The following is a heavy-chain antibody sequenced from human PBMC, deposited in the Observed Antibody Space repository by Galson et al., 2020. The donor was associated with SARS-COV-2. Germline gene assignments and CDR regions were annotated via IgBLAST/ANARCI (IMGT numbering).Heavy chain of an antibody. V-gene: IGHV3-7*01. CDR1: GFTFSSYW. J-gene: IGHJ5*02. CDR3: ARVLKQDYYDSSGYRPLENWFDP. Sequence: PGGSLRLSCSASGFTFSSYWMSWVRQAPGKGLEWVASVKEDKNEKYYVDSVRGRFIISRDNAKNSLFLQMNSLRAEDSAVYYCARVLKQDYYDSSGYRPLENWFDPWGQGTLVTVSS. CDR2: VKEDKNEK. D-gene: IGHD3-22*01.